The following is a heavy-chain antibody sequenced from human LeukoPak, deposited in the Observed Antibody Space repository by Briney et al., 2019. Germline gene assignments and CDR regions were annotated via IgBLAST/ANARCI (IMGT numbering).Heavy chain of an antibody. Sequence: ASVKVSCQASGYTFTSYAMHWVRQAPGQRLKWMGWINAGNGNTKYSQKFQGRVTITSDTSASTAYMELSSLRSEDTAVYYCARAPYDSSGPDYWGQGTLVTVSS. J-gene: IGHJ4*02. V-gene: IGHV1-3*01. CDR3: ARAPYDSSGPDY. CDR2: INAGNGNT. D-gene: IGHD3-22*01. CDR1: GYTFTSYA.